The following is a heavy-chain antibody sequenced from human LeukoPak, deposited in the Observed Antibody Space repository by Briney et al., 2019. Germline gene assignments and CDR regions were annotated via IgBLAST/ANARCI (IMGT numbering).Heavy chain of an antibody. V-gene: IGHV3-74*01. CDR1: GFTFSSYW. J-gene: IGHJ6*03. CDR2: INSDGSST. Sequence: GGSLRLSCAASGFTFSSYWMHWVRQAPGKGLVWVSRINSDGSSTSYADSVKGRFTISRDNAKNTLYLQMNSLRAEDTAVYYCARAPYYYYYYYMDVWGKGTTVTVSS. CDR3: ARAPYYYYYYYMDV.